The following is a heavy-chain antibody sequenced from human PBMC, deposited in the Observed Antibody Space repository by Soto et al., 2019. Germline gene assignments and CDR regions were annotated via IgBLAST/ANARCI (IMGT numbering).Heavy chain of an antibody. CDR2: ISGSGGST. V-gene: IGHV3-23*01. D-gene: IGHD3-3*01. CDR1: GFTFSSYA. J-gene: IGHJ4*02. CDR3: AKGSRSPFGVVNPSDY. Sequence: GGSLRLSCAASGFTFSSYAMSWVRQAPGKGLEWVSAISGSGGSTYYADSVKGRFTISRDNSKNTLYLQMNSLRAEDTAVYYCAKGSRSPFGVVNPSDYWGQGNLVTVSS.